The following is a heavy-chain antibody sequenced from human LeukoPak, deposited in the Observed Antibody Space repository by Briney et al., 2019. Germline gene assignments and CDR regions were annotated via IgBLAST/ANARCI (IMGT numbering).Heavy chain of an antibody. J-gene: IGHJ4*02. Sequence: SETLSLTCAVSGYSVSSGYYWGWIRQPPGKGLQWIGTIYYSGTTYYNPSLKSRVTISLDTSKNQFSLKLSSVTAADTAVYYCARGGVVQYSSGQGIPFDYWGQGTLVTVSS. CDR2: IYYSGTT. V-gene: IGHV4-38-2*01. D-gene: IGHD6-19*01. CDR1: GYSVSSGYY. CDR3: ARGGVVQYSSGQGIPFDY.